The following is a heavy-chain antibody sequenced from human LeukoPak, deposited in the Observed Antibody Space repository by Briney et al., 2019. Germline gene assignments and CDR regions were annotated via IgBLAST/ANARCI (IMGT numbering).Heavy chain of an antibody. CDR3: ARDHCSSGSFYSARWFDP. Sequence: ASVKVSCKASGYTFTSYGISWVRQAPGQGLEWMGWISAYNGNTNYAQKLQGRVTMTTDTSTSTAYMELRSLRSDDTAVYYCARDHCSSGSFYSARWFDPWGQGTLVTVSS. CDR1: GYTFTSYG. J-gene: IGHJ5*02. CDR2: ISAYNGNT. V-gene: IGHV1-18*01. D-gene: IGHD2-15*01.